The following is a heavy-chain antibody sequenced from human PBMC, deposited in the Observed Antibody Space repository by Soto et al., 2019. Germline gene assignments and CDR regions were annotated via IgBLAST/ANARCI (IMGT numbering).Heavy chain of an antibody. V-gene: IGHV1-46*01. CDR3: ARGSISSGWAPWFDY. CDR1: GYTFTSYY. Sequence: ASVKVSCKASGYTFTSYYMHWVGQAPGQGLEWMGIINPSGGSTSYAQKFQGRVTMTRDTSTSTVYMELSSLRSEDTAVYYCARGSISSGWAPWFDYWGQGTLVTVSS. J-gene: IGHJ4*02. CDR2: INPSGGST. D-gene: IGHD6-19*01.